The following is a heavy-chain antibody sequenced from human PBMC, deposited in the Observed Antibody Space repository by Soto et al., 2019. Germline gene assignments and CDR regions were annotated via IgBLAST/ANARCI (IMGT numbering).Heavy chain of an antibody. CDR2: IIPIFGTA. V-gene: IGHV1-69*12. CDR1: GGTFSSYA. CDR3: AIDDCSGGSCYSGYYGMDV. Sequence: QVQLVQSGAEVKKPGSSVKVSCKASGGTFSSYAISWVRQAPGQGLEWMGGIIPIFGTANYAQKFQGRVTITADESTSTAYMELSSLRSEDTAVYYCAIDDCSGGSCYSGYYGMDVWGQGTTVTVSS. J-gene: IGHJ6*02. D-gene: IGHD2-15*01.